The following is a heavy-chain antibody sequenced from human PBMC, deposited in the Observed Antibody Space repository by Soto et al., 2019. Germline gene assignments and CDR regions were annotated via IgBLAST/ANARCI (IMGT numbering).Heavy chain of an antibody. CDR2: IIPIFGTA. V-gene: IGHV1-69*01. D-gene: IGHD5-18*01. J-gene: IGHJ6*02. CDR3: ATRGDSYGYSLYYYYYGMDV. CDR1: GGTFSSYA. Sequence: QVQLVQSGAEVKKPGSSVKVSCKASGGTFSSYAISWVRQAPGQGLEWMGGIIPIFGTANYAQKFQGRVTMTADESTSTAYMELSSLRSEDTAVYYCATRGDSYGYSLYYYYYGMDVWGQGTTVTVSS.